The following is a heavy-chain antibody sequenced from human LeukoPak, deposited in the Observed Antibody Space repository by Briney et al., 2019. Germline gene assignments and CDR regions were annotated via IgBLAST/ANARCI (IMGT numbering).Heavy chain of an antibody. J-gene: IGHJ4*02. D-gene: IGHD3-10*01. CDR1: GFTFSNYD. CDR3: AKRGSYFGGFDY. CDR2: ISASGGST. V-gene: IGHV3-23*01. Sequence: GGSLRLSCAASGFTFSNYDMSWVRQAPGKGLEGVSGISASGGSTNYADSVKGRFTISRDNSKNTLYLQMNSLRAEDTAVYYCAKRGSYFGGFDYWGQGTLVTVSS.